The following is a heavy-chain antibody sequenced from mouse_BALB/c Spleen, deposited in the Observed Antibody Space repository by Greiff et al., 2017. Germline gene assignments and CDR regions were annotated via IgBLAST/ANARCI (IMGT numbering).Heavy chain of an antibody. Sequence: EVKLQESGGGLVQPGGSLKLSCAASGFTFSSYTMSWVRQTPEKRLEWVAYISNGGGSTYNPDTVKGRFTISRDNAKNTLYLQMSSLKSEDTAMYYCARHYGPYYYAMDYWGQGTSVTVSS. CDR2: ISNGGGST. CDR1: GFTFSSYT. J-gene: IGHJ4*01. V-gene: IGHV5-12-2*01. D-gene: IGHD1-1*01. CDR3: ARHYGPYYYAMDY.